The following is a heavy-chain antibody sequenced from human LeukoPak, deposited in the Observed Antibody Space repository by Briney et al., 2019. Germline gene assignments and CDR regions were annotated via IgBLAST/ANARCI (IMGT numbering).Heavy chain of an antibody. J-gene: IGHJ4*02. V-gene: IGHV3-23*01. CDR1: GFTFNNYA. Sequence: GGSLRLSCAASGFTFNNYAMSWVRQAPGKGLEWVSTIRCSGSNTYYADSVKGRFTISRDNSKNTLYLQMNSLRAEDTAVYYCAKSVRGYTYYFDCWGQGTLVTVSS. CDR3: AKSVRGYTYYFDC. CDR2: IRCSGSNT. D-gene: IGHD5-12*01.